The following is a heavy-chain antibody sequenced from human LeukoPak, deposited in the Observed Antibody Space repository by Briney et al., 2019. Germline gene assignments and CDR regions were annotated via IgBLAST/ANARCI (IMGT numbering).Heavy chain of an antibody. D-gene: IGHD3-10*02. J-gene: IGHJ3*02. CDR3: ASYYDRLGFDI. Sequence: SETLSLTCTVSGGSISSYYWSWIRQPPGKGLEWIGYIYYSGSTNYNPSLKSRVTISADTSKNQFSLKLSSVTAADTAVYYCASYYDRLGFDIWGQGTMVTVSS. V-gene: IGHV4-59*01. CDR1: GGSISSYY. CDR2: IYYSGST.